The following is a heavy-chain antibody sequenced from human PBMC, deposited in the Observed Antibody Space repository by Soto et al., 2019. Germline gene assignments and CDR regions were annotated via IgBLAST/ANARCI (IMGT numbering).Heavy chain of an antibody. Sequence: GGSLRLSCAPSGFTFSTYGMHWVRQAPGKGLEWVAVIWYDGSNQYYAGSVKGRFTISRDNSKNMLYLQMNSLIAEDTAVYYCARDLGAFNYGSAYFDYWGQGTPVTVSS. CDR2: IWYDGSNQ. CDR1: GFTFSTYG. J-gene: IGHJ4*02. D-gene: IGHD3-10*01. V-gene: IGHV3-33*01. CDR3: ARDLGAFNYGSAYFDY.